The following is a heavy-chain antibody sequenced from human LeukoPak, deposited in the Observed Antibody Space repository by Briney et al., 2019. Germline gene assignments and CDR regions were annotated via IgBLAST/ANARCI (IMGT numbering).Heavy chain of an antibody. CDR1: GYTFTGYY. J-gene: IGHJ4*02. CDR3: ARSGSTGYSYGYANFDY. D-gene: IGHD5-18*01. CDR2: INPNSGGT. Sequence: GASVKVSCKASGYTFTGYYMHWVRQAPGQGLEWMGWINPNSGGTNYAQKFQGRVTMTRDTSISTAYMELSRLRSDDTAVYYCARSGSTGYSYGYANFDYWGQGTLVTVSS. V-gene: IGHV1-2*02.